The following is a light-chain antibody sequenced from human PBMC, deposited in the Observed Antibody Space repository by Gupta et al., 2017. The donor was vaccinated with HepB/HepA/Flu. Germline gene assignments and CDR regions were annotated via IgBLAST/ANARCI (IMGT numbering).Light chain of an antibody. CDR1: QDIITY. V-gene: IGKV1-33*01. CDR3: QQYDTFLLT. Sequence: ASVGDRVAITCQASQDIITYLNWYQQKPGKAPKLLIYDASSLETWVPSRFSGSGSGTDFTFTISSLQPEDIATCYCQQYDTFLLTFGGGTKVEIK. J-gene: IGKJ4*01. CDR2: DAS.